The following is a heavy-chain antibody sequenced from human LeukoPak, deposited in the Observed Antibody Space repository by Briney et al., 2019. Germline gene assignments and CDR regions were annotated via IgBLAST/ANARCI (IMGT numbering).Heavy chain of an antibody. J-gene: IGHJ4*02. Sequence: ASVKVSCKASGGTFTIHTITWVRQAPGQGLEWMGRIIPVVGTHYAQKFQGRVTITADKSTSTAYMELSSLRSDDTAVYYCARDLAIYCSSITCYSLYDYWGQGTLVTVSS. CDR1: GGTFTIHT. CDR3: ARDLAIYCSSITCYSLYDY. D-gene: IGHD2-2*01. V-gene: IGHV1-69*08. CDR2: IIPVVGT.